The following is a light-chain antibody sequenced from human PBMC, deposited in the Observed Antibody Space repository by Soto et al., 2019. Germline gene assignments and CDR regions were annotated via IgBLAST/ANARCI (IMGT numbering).Light chain of an antibody. V-gene: IGKV1-6*01. CDR3: LQHFNYPRT. CDR2: SAS. J-gene: IGKJ4*01. Sequence: AIQMTQSPSSLSASVGDSVTITCRASQGIRIDLAWYQQKPGTAPNILIYSASNLQSGVPSRFSGRGSGTDFTLTISSLQPEDFATYYCLQHFNYPRTFGGGTKVEIK. CDR1: QGIRID.